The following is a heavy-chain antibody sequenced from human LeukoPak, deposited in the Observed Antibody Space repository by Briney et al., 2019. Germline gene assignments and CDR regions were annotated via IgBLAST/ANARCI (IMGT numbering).Heavy chain of an antibody. CDR2: IIPIFGTA. V-gene: IGHV1-69*05. CDR1: GGTFISYA. CDR3: ARVPKSSSWDQWFDP. Sequence: SVKVSCKASGGTFISYAISWVRQAPGQGLEWMGKIIPIFGTANYAQKFQGRVTITTDESTSTAYMELSSLRSEDTAVYYCARVPKSSSWDQWFDPWGQGTLVTVSS. J-gene: IGHJ5*02. D-gene: IGHD6-13*01.